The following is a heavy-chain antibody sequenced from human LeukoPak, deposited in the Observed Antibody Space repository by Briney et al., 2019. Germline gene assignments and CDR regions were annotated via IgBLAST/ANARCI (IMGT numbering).Heavy chain of an antibody. D-gene: IGHD3-10*01. J-gene: IGHJ3*02. V-gene: IGHV3-15*01. CDR1: GFTICNAW. CDR2: IKSKSDGGTT. CDR3: SRLWFGEFI. Sequence: PGGSLRLSCTASGFTICNAWMIWLRQAPGKGLERVGRIKSKSDGGTTDYAAPVKGRFTISRDDSKNTLYLQMNSLKTEDTAVYYCSRLWFGEFIWGQGTMVSVSS.